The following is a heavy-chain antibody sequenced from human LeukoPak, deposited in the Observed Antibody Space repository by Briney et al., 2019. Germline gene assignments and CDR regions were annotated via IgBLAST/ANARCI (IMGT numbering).Heavy chain of an antibody. V-gene: IGHV4-34*01. CDR1: GGSFSGYY. J-gene: IGHJ2*01. Sequence: SETLSLTCAVYGGSFSGYYWSWIRQPPGKGLEWIGEINHSGSTNYNPSLKSRVTISVDTSKNQSSLKLSSVTAADTAVYYCARAAPYWYFDLWGRGTLVTVSS. CDR2: INHSGST. CDR3: ARAAPYWYFDL. D-gene: IGHD6-25*01.